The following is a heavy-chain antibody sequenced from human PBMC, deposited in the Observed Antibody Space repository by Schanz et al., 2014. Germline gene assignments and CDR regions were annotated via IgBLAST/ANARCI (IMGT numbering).Heavy chain of an antibody. CDR1: GFTFSSYS. D-gene: IGHD3-16*01. CDR2: ISGNGGST. J-gene: IGHJ5*02. Sequence: VQLVESGGDLVQPGGSLRLSCSASGFTFSSYSMYWVRQAPGKGLEYVSVISGNGGSTDFADSVKGRFTISRDNSNKSLFLRRNSLRAEDAAVYYCTRNYNYFETEAPWGQGTLVTVSS. V-gene: IGHV3-64*04. CDR3: TRNYNYFETEAP.